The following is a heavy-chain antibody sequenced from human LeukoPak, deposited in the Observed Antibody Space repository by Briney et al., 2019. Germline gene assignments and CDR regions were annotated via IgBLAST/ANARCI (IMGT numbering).Heavy chain of an antibody. V-gene: IGHV3-74*01. CDR1: GFTFSSNW. CDR2: ISRDGSST. D-gene: IGHD5-12*01. J-gene: IGHJ6*03. CDR3: AKGGGYEAQYYYYYLDV. Sequence: GGSLRLSCAASGFTFSSNWMHWVRHAPGKGLVWVSRISRDGSSTSYADSVKGRLTISRDNAKNTLYLQMNSVRAEDTAVYYCAKGGGYEAQYYYYYLDVWGKGTTVTISS.